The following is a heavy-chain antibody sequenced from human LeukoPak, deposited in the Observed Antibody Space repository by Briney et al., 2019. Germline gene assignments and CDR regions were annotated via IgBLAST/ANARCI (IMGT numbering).Heavy chain of an antibody. Sequence: ASVRVSSKASGYTITIYYMNWVRHAPGQGRGRVGIINPISGRTTYAQKFQGRVTMTRDTSTSTVYLELTSLRSEDTAVFYCARGGLPARSWFDPWGQGALVTVSS. V-gene: IGHV1-46*01. CDR2: INPISGRT. CDR3: ARGGLPARSWFDP. CDR1: GYTITIYY. J-gene: IGHJ5*02. D-gene: IGHD2-21*02.